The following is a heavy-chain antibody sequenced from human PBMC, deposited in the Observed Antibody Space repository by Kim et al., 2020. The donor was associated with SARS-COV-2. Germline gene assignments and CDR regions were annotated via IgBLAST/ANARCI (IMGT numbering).Heavy chain of an antibody. D-gene: IGHD4-17*01. CDR1: GYTFTSYY. J-gene: IGHJ6*02. V-gene: IGHV1-46*01. Sequence: ASVKVSCKASGYTFTSYYMHWVRQAPGQGLEWMGIINPSGGSTSYAQKFQGRVTMTRDTSTSTVYMELSSLRSEDTAVYYCARTPGDYGTFRRHYYYYGMDVWGQGTTVTVSS. CDR3: ARTPGDYGTFRRHYYYYGMDV. CDR2: INPSGGST.